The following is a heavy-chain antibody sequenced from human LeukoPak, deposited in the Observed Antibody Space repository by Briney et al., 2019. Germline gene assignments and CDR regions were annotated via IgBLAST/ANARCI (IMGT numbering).Heavy chain of an antibody. Sequence: GGSLRLSCAASGFTFSSYWMSWVRQAPGKGLEWVANIKQDGSEKYYVGSVKGRFTISRDKAKNSLYLQMNSLRAEDTAVYYCARASGYSYGSDAFDIWGQGTMVTVSS. J-gene: IGHJ3*02. CDR1: GFTFSSYW. CDR3: ARASGYSYGSDAFDI. D-gene: IGHD5-18*01. V-gene: IGHV3-7*01. CDR2: IKQDGSEK.